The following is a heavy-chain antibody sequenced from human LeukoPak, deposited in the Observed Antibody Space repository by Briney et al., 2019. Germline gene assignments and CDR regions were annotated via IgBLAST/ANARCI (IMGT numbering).Heavy chain of an antibody. Sequence: GGSLRLSCTASGFTFGDYGMSWVRQAPGKGLEWVSGINWNGGSTGYADSVKGRFTISRDNAKNSLYLQMNSLRAEDTALYYCARVNDSSGYYSAPFDYWGQGTLVTVSS. V-gene: IGHV3-20*04. J-gene: IGHJ4*02. D-gene: IGHD3-22*01. CDR2: INWNGGST. CDR1: GFTFGDYG. CDR3: ARVNDSSGYYSAPFDY.